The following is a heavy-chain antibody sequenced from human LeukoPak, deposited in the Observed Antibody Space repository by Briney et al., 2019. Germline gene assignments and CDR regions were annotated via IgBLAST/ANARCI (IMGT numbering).Heavy chain of an antibody. Sequence: GGSLRLSCAASGFTVSSKYMSWVRQAPGKGLEWVSVVYSGGSTYYTDSVKGRFTISRDNSKNTLYLQMNSLSAEDTAVYYCARILWFVVDDYCYGMDVWGQGTTVTVSS. D-gene: IGHD3-10*01. CDR3: ARILWFVVDDYCYGMDV. V-gene: IGHV3-53*01. CDR1: GFTVSSKY. J-gene: IGHJ6*02. CDR2: VYSGGST.